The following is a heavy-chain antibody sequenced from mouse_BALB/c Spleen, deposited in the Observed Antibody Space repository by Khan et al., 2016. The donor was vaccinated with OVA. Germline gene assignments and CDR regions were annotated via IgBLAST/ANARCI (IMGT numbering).Heavy chain of an antibody. CDR3: ARDQYGNYFYAMDY. V-gene: IGHV1-69*02. J-gene: IGHJ4*01. CDR2: IDPSDSKT. D-gene: IGHD2-10*02. Sequence: QVQLQQPGAELVKPGAPVKLSCKASGYTFTSYWMNWVKQRPGRGLEWIGRIDPSDSKTHYNQKFKDKATLTVDKSSSTAYIQLSSLTSEDSAVXYCARDQYGNYFYAMDYWGQGTSVTVSS. CDR1: GYTFTSYW.